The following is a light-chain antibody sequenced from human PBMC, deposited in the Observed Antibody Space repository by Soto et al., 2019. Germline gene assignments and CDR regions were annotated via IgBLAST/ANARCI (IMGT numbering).Light chain of an antibody. CDR1: QSVSSS. Sequence: ETLLTQSPATLSLSPGDRATLSCRASQSVSSSLAWYQQKPGQAPRLLIYDASNRATGIPARFSGSGSGTDFTPTISTLEPEDFAVYYCQQRSNWPRGLTFGGGTKVELK. CDR2: DAS. J-gene: IGKJ4*01. CDR3: QQRSNWPRGLT. V-gene: IGKV3-11*01.